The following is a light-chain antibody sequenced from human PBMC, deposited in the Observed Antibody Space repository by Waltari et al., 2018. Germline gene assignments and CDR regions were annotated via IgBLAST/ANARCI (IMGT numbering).Light chain of an antibody. Sequence: DIQMTQSPSTLSASVGDRVTIICRASQTVKNWVVWFQQKPGAAPKLLIYKPSTLKSGVPSRFSCSGSGTEFTLTVSSLQPDDFATYYCQQYDAGSTFGQGTQLEI. J-gene: IGKJ2*01. CDR2: KPS. V-gene: IGKV1-5*03. CDR3: QQYDAGST. CDR1: QTVKNW.